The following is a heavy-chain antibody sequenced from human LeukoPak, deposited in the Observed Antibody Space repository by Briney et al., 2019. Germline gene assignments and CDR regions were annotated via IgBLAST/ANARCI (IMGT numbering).Heavy chain of an antibody. CDR2: IYSGGST. V-gene: IGHV3-53*01. CDR1: GFTFSSNY. D-gene: IGHD3-22*01. J-gene: IGHJ6*02. CDR3: ARDLYYDSSGYYYKRWYYGMDV. Sequence: GGSLRLTCAASGFTFSSNYMSWVRQAPGKGLEWVSVIYSGGSTYYADSVKGRFTISRDNSKNTLYLQMNSLRAEDTAVYYCARDLYYDSSGYYYKRWYYGMDVWGQGTTVTVSS.